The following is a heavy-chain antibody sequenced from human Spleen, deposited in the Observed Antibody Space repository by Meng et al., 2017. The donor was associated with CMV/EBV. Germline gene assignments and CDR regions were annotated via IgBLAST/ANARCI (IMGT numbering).Heavy chain of an antibody. CDR2: VYYSGST. CDR3: ARPLSELRGGMDV. Sequence: SETLSLTCGVYGGSLSGYSWNWIRQPPGKGLEWIGEVYYSGSTNYNPSLKSRVTILVDTSKNQFSLKLSSVTAADTAVYYCARPLSELRGGMDVWGQGTTVTVSS. CDR1: GGSLSGYS. V-gene: IGHV4-34*01. J-gene: IGHJ6*02. D-gene: IGHD1-7*01.